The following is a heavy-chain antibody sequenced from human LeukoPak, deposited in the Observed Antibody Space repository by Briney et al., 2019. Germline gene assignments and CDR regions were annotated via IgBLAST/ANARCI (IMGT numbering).Heavy chain of an antibody. D-gene: IGHD1-26*01. CDR3: ARSGSYQAFDY. J-gene: IGHJ4*02. V-gene: IGHV3-21*01. Sequence: GGSLRLSCAASGFTFSSYSMNWVRQAPGKGLEWVSSISSSSSHIYYADSVKGRFTISRDNAKDSLYLQMNSLRAEDTAVYYCARSGSYQAFDYWGQGTLVTVSS. CDR2: ISSSSSHI. CDR1: GFTFSSYS.